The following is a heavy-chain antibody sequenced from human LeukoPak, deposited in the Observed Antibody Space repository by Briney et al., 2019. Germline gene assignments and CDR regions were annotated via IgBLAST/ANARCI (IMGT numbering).Heavy chain of an antibody. D-gene: IGHD3-10*01. CDR1: GGSISSSSYY. Sequence: SETLSLTCTVSGGSISSSSYYWGWIRQPPGKGLEWIGSIYYSGSTYYNPSLKSRVTISVAKNQFSLKLSSVTAAGTAVYFCARVTLFRGAQIDSWGQGTLVTVSS. V-gene: IGHV4-39*01. CDR3: ARVTLFRGAQIDS. CDR2: IYYSGST. J-gene: IGHJ4*02.